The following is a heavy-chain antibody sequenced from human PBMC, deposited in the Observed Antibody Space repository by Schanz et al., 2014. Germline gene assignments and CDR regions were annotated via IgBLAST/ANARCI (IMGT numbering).Heavy chain of an antibody. D-gene: IGHD3-16*01. V-gene: IGHV3-30*18. CDR3: AKALKPYIASRNGLDV. Sequence: QVQLVESGGGVVQPGRSLRLSCAASGFTFSAFGMHWVRQAPGKGLDWVAFIAYDGSRKYYGDSVRGRFTISRGNSKNTLSLQMNSLRPDDTAVYYCAKALKPYIASRNGLDVWGHGTTVTVSS. J-gene: IGHJ6*02. CDR1: GFTFSAFG. CDR2: IAYDGSRK.